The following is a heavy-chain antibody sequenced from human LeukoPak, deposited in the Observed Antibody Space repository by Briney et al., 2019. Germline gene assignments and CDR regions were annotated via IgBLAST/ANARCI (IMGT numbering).Heavy chain of an antibody. CDR3: ARYSSSWENAFDI. J-gene: IGHJ3*02. V-gene: IGHV1-69*04. CDR1: GGTFSSYA. D-gene: IGHD6-13*01. Sequence: GASVKVSCKASGGTFSSYAISWVRQAPGQGLEWMGRIIPILGIANYAQKLQGRVTITADKSTSTAYMELSSLRSEDTAVYYCARYSSSWENAFDIWGQGTMVTVSS. CDR2: IIPILGIA.